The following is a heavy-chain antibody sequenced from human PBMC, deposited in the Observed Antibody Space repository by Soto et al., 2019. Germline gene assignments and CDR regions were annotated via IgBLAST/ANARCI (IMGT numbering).Heavy chain of an antibody. CDR1: GFTFSSYG. V-gene: IGHV3-30*18. Sequence: QVQLVESGGGVVQPGRSLRLSCAASGFTFSSYGMHWVRQAPGKGLEWVAVISSDGSNKYYADSVKGRFTISRENSKHTLYLQMNSLRAEDTAVYYCAKDGDTAMAVDAFDIWGQGTMVTVSS. J-gene: IGHJ3*02. CDR2: ISSDGSNK. D-gene: IGHD5-18*01. CDR3: AKDGDTAMAVDAFDI.